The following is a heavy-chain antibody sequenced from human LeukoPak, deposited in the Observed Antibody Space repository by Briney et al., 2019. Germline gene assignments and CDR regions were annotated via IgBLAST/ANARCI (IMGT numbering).Heavy chain of an antibody. CDR3: ARGSDCSSTSCYTLFSFDP. D-gene: IGHD2-2*02. V-gene: IGHV1-8*03. CDR2: MNPNSGNT. CDR1: GYTFTSYD. Sequence: GASVKVSCKASGYTFTSYDINWVRQATGQGREWMGWMNPNSGNTGYAQKFQGRVTITRNTSISTAYMELSSLRSEDTAVYYCARGSDCSSTSCYTLFSFDPWGQGTLVTVSS. J-gene: IGHJ5*02.